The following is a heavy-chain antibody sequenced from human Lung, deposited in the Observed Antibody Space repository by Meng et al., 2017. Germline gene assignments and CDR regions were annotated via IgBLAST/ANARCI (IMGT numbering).Heavy chain of an antibody. D-gene: IGHD4-11*01. J-gene: IGHJ4*02. Sequence: QVQLQQGGAGLFRPSATLSLTCVVSGGSFSDYYWSWNRQPQGKGLEWIGEINHSGSTNYNPSLESRATISVDTSQNNLSLKLSSVTAADSAVYYCARGPTTMAHDFNYWGQGTLVTVSS. CDR2: INHSGST. V-gene: IGHV4-34*01. CDR3: ARGPTTMAHDFNY. CDR1: GGSFSDYY.